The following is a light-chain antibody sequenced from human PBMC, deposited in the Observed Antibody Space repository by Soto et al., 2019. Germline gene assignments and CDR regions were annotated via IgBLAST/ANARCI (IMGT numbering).Light chain of an antibody. V-gene: IGKV1-39*01. CDR1: QSISSY. J-gene: IGKJ4*01. CDR2: AAS. CDR3: QQANSFPLT. Sequence: DIQMTQSPCSLSASVGDRVTITCRASQSISSYLNWYQQKPGKAPKLLIYAASSLQSGVPSRFSGSGSGTDFTLTISSLQPEDFATYYCQQANSFPLTFGGGTRWIS.